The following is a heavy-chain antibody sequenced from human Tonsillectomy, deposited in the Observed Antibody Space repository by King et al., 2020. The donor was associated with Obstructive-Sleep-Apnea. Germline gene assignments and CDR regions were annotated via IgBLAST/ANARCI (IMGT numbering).Heavy chain of an antibody. D-gene: IGHD4/OR15-4a*01. CDR1: GFSFHSVW. CDR2: IKSEKDGGTT. CDR3: TPGGHYGDYFDY. J-gene: IGHJ4*02. V-gene: IGHV3-15*01. Sequence: VQLVESGGGLVKPGGSLRLSCVVSGFSFHSVWMSWVRQAPGKGLEWVGRIKSEKDGGTTNYAAPVNGRFSISRDDSKTTVYLEMNSLKTEDTVTYYCTPGGHYGDYFDYWGQGTLVTVSS.